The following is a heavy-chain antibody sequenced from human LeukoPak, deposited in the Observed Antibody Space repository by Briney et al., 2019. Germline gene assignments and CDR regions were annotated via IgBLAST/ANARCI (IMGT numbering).Heavy chain of an antibody. CDR2: INQDGSEE. CDR3: VRDGGVSGYDLLDY. Sequence: PGRSLRLSCAASGFTFSNYWMTWVRQAPGKGLEWVAHINQDGSEEHYMDSVKARFTISRGNAKNSLSLQMNSLGAEDTAVYYCVRDGGVSGYDLLDYWGQGTLVTVSS. J-gene: IGHJ4*02. CDR1: GFTFSNYW. V-gene: IGHV3-7*01. D-gene: IGHD5-12*01.